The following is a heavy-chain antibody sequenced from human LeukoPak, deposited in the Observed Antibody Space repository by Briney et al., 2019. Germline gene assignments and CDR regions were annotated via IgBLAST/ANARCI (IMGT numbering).Heavy chain of an antibody. Sequence: SVKVSCKASGGTVSSYAISWVRQAPGHGLEWMGGIIPIFGTANYAQKFQGRVTITTDESTSTAYMELSSLRSEDTAVYYCAIYCSSTSCPAPDYWGQGTLVTVSS. CDR2: IIPIFGTA. J-gene: IGHJ4*02. CDR3: AIYCSSTSCPAPDY. D-gene: IGHD2-2*01. CDR1: GGTVSSYA. V-gene: IGHV1-69*05.